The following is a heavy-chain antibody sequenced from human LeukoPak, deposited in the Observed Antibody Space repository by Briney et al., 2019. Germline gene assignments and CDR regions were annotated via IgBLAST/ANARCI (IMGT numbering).Heavy chain of an antibody. V-gene: IGHV1-8*01. D-gene: IGHD1-26*01. CDR3: ARGPTLVGPDY. CDR2: MNPNSGNT. Sequence: ASVKVSCKASGYTFTSYDINWVRQATGQGLEWMGWMNPNSGNTGYSQKFQGRVTMTRNTSISTAYMQLSSLRSEDTAVYYCARGPTLVGPDYWGQGTLVTVSS. CDR1: GYTFTSYD. J-gene: IGHJ4*02.